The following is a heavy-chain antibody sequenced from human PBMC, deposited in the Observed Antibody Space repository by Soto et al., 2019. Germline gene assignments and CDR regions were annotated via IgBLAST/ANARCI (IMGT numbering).Heavy chain of an antibody. CDR1: GVSISSLY. Sequence: SETLSLTCTVSGVSISSLYWSWIRQPPGKGLEWIGNIYYSGSTNYNPSLKSRVTISVDTSKNQFSLKLSSVTAADTAVYYCASPKIAFYNWFDPWGQGTLVTVSS. D-gene: IGHD3-3*02. J-gene: IGHJ5*02. V-gene: IGHV4-59*08. CDR3: ASPKIAFYNWFDP. CDR2: IYYSGST.